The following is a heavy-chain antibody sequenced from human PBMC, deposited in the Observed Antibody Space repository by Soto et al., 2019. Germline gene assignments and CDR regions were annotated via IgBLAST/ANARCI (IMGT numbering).Heavy chain of an antibody. CDR2: IYWDDDK. V-gene: IGHV2-5*02. CDR3: AHRFDWYYFHY. J-gene: IGHJ4*02. Sequence: QITLKESGPTLVKPTQTLTLTCTFTGFSLRTSEVGVGWIRQPPGKALEWLALIYWDDDKRYSPSLKSRLTTTKDTSKNQVVLTMTNMDPVDTATYYCAHRFDWYYFHYWGQGTLVTVSS. D-gene: IGHD3-9*01. CDR1: GFSLRTSEVG.